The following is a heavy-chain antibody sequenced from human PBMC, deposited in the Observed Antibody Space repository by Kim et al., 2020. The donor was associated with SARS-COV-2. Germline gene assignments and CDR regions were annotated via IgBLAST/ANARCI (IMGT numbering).Heavy chain of an antibody. D-gene: IGHD6-25*01. CDR3: AREAALIAAPQKNFDY. CDR1: GFTFTNYF. J-gene: IGHJ4*02. V-gene: IGHV1-46*01. Sequence: ASVKVSCKASGFTFTNYFMHWVRQAPGQGLEWMGTINPSGAFTLFTQKYQGRVIITKDTSTSTVYMEVSSLSSEDTAVYFCAREAALIAAPQKNFDYWGQGTLVTVSS. CDR2: INPSGAFT.